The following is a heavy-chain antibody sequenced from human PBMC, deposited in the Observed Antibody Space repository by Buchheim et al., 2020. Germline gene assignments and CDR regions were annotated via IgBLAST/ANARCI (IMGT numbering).Heavy chain of an antibody. CDR2: IYYSGST. V-gene: IGHV4-59*01. D-gene: IGHD5-12*01. J-gene: IGHJ6*03. CDR3: AGYSGYDWALNEYYYYMDV. Sequence: QVQLQESGPGLVKPSETLSLTCTVSGGSISSYYWSWIRQPPGKGLEWIGYIYYSGSTNYNPSLKSRVTISVDTSKNQFSLKLSSVTAADTAVYYCAGYSGYDWALNEYYYYMDVWGKGTT. CDR1: GGSISSYY.